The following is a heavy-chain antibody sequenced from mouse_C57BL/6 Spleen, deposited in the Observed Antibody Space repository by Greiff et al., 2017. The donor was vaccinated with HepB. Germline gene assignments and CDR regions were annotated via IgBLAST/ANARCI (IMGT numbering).Heavy chain of an antibody. CDR3: ARDRSNYLDY. J-gene: IGHJ2*01. V-gene: IGHV5-16*01. Sequence: EVHLVEPEGGLVQPGSSMKLSCTASGFTFSDYYMAWVRQVPEKGLEWVANINYDGSSTYYLDSLKSRFIISRDNAKNILYLQMSSLKSEDTATYYCARDRSNYLDYWGQGTTLTVSS. CDR1: GFTFSDYY. CDR2: INYDGSST.